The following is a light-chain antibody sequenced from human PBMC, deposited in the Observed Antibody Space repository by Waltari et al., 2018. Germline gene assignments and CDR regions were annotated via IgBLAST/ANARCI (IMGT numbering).Light chain of an antibody. Sequence: EVVLTQSPGTLSLSPGERATLPCRSNQSVSKYLAWYQQRPGQAPRLLIYAASTRATGIPDRFSGSGYGTDFSLTISRLEPEDFAVYYCQNHERLPAKFGQGTKVEIK. CDR3: QNHERLPAK. CDR1: QSVSKY. V-gene: IGKV3-20*01. CDR2: AAS. J-gene: IGKJ1*01.